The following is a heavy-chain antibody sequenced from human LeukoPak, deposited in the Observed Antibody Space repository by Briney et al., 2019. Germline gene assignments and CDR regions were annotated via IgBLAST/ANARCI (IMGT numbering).Heavy chain of an antibody. J-gene: IGHJ4*02. CDR2: ISSSSSYT. CDR3: ARDTVGAVDY. D-gene: IGHD1-26*01. CDR1: GFTFSDYY. Sequence: GGSLRLSCAAPGFTFSDYYMSWIRQAPGKGLEWVSYISSSSSYTNYADSVKGRFTISRDNAKNSLYLQMNSLRAEDTAVYYCARDTVGAVDYWGQGTLVTVSS. V-gene: IGHV3-11*05.